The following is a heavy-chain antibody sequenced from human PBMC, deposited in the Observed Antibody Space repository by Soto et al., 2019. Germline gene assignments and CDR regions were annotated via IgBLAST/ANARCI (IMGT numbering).Heavy chain of an antibody. V-gene: IGHV3-21*01. J-gene: IGHJ4*02. CDR3: ARENSSGWSYYFDY. Sequence: GGSLRLSCAASGFTFSSYSMNWVRQAPGKGLEWVSSISSSSSYIYYADSVKGRFTISRDNAKNSLYLQMNSLRAEDTAVYYCARENSSGWSYYFDYWGQGTLVTVPQ. CDR1: GFTFSSYS. D-gene: IGHD6-19*01. CDR2: ISSSSSYI.